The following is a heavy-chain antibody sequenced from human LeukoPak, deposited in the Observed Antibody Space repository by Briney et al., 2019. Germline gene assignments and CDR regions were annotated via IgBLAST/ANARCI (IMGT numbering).Heavy chain of an antibody. CDR1: GGSISSYY. J-gene: IGHJ4*02. V-gene: IGHV4-4*07. Sequence: PSETLSLTCTVSGGSISSYYWSWIRQPAGKGLEWIGRILTSGSTNYNPSHKSRVTMSVDTSKNQFSLKLSSVTAADMAVYCCAATVAGSKHFDYWGQGSLVTVSS. CDR3: AATVAGSKHFDY. CDR2: ILTSGST. D-gene: IGHD6-19*01.